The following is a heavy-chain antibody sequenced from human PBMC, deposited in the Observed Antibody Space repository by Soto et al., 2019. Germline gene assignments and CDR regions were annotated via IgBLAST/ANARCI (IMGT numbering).Heavy chain of an antibody. J-gene: IGHJ4*02. V-gene: IGHV1-3*04. Sequence: QVQLVQSGAEVKMPGASVRVSCKASGYTFTTNSMHWVRQAPGKRPEWMGWINTDNGNTKYSKEFQDRVTITKDTSASTAYMELSSLRSEDTAIYYCARDSANAGWGSWYWGPGTLVTVSS. CDR1: GYTFTTNS. CDR3: ARDSANAGWGSWY. CDR2: INTDNGNT. D-gene: IGHD3-10*01.